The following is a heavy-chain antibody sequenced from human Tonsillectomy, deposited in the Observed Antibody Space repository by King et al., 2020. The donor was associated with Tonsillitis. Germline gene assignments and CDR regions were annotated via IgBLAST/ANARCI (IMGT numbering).Heavy chain of an antibody. CDR3: TRGGTGTNDY. D-gene: IGHD1-1*01. CDR1: GYTLTSYY. Sequence: QLVQSGAEVKKPGASVKVSCKASGYTLTSYYMHWVRQAPGQGLEWMGIMNPSGGSTTYAQKFQGRITMTRDTSTSTVYMELSSLRSEDTAVYYCTRGGTGTNDYWGQGTLVTVSS. CDR2: MNPSGGST. J-gene: IGHJ4*02. V-gene: IGHV1-46*03.